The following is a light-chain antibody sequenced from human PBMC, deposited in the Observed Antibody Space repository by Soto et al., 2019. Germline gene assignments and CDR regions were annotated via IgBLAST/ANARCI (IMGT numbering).Light chain of an antibody. CDR2: DVT. CDR1: SSDVGGYNY. Sequence: QSALTQPASVSGSPGQSITISCTGSSSDVGGYNYVSWYQHHPGTAPKLMIYDVTNRASGVSDRFSASKSGNTASLTISGLQAEDEADYYCSSYTSSSTQLFGGGTKLTDL. V-gene: IGLV2-14*03. J-gene: IGLJ2*01. CDR3: SSYTSSSTQL.